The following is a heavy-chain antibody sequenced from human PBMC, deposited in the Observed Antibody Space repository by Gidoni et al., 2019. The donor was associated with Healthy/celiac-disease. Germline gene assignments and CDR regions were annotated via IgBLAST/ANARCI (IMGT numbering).Heavy chain of an antibody. CDR1: TISSYA. Sequence: TISSYAISWVRQAPGQGLEWMGGIIPIFGTANYAQKFQGRVTITADESTSTAYMELSSLRSEDTAVYYCARDLMGSDPLFDYWGQGTLVTVSS. D-gene: IGHD2-8*01. J-gene: IGHJ4*02. V-gene: IGHV1-69*01. CDR3: ARDLMGSDPLFDY. CDR2: IIPIFGTA.